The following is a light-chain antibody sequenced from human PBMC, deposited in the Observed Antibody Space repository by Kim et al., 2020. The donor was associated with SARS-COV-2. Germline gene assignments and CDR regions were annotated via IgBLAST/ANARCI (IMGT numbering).Light chain of an antibody. CDR1: SSDVGGYNY. V-gene: IGLV2-11*01. CDR2: DVT. Sequence: QSALTQPRSVSGSPGQSVTISCTGTSSDVGGYNYVSWYQQHPGKDPKLMIYDVTKRPSGVPDRFSGSKSGNTASLTISGLQAEDEADYYCCSYAGSYTYVVFGGGTQLTVL. CDR3: CSYAGSYTYVV. J-gene: IGLJ2*01.